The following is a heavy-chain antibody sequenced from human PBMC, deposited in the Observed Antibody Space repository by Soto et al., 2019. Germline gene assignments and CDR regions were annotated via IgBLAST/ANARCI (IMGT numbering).Heavy chain of an antibody. Sequence: PGGSLRLSCAASGFTFSSYAMQWVRQAPGKGREWVAVISYDGSNKYYADSVKGRFTISRDNSKNTLYLQMNSLRAEDTAVYYCARESCTNGVCYYYYGMDVWGQGTTVTVSS. CDR2: ISYDGSNK. CDR1: GFTFSSYA. V-gene: IGHV3-30-3*01. D-gene: IGHD2-8*01. J-gene: IGHJ6*02. CDR3: ARESCTNGVCYYYYGMDV.